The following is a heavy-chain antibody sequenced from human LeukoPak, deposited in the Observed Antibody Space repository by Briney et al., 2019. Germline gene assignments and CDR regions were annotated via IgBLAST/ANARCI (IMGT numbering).Heavy chain of an antibody. V-gene: IGHV3-33*06. CDR3: AKQLGYCSDGSCYFPY. CDR2: IRFDGSNI. CDR1: GISFSAHG. D-gene: IGHD2-15*01. Sequence: GRSLRLSCAASGISFSAHGMHWVRQAPGKGLEWVAIIRFDGSNIHYADSVKGRFTISRDNSKNTLYLQMNSLRAEDTAVYYCAKQLGYCSDGSCYFPYWGQGTLVTVSS. J-gene: IGHJ4*02.